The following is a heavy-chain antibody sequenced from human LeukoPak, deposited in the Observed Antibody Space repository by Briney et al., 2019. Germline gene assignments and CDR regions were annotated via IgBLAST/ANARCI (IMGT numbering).Heavy chain of an antibody. CDR1: GGSISSSSYY. Sequence: PSETLSLTCTVSGGSISSSSYYWGWIRQPPGKGLEWIGEINHSGSTNYNPSLKSRVTISVDTSKNQFSLKLSSVTAADTAVCYCARRLRFYYYYMDVWGKGTTVTVSS. V-gene: IGHV4-39*07. CDR2: INHSGST. CDR3: ARRLRFYYYYMDV. D-gene: IGHD5-12*01. J-gene: IGHJ6*03.